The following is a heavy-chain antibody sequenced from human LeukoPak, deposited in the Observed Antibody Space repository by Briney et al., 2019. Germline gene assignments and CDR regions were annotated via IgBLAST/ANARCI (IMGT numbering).Heavy chain of an antibody. CDR2: ISYDGSNK. CDR3: ASVALRDYDILTGYYSRDY. Sequence: GGSLRLSCAASGFTFSSYAMHWVRQAPGKGLEWVAVISYDGSNKYYADSVKGRFTISRDNPKNTLYLQMNSLRAEDTAVYYCASVALRDYDILTGYYSRDYWGQGTLVTVSS. V-gene: IGHV3-30-3*01. J-gene: IGHJ4*02. D-gene: IGHD3-9*01. CDR1: GFTFSSYA.